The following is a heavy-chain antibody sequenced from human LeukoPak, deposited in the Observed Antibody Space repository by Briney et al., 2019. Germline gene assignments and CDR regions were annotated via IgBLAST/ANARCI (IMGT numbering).Heavy chain of an antibody. D-gene: IGHD3-22*01. J-gene: IGHJ3*01. CDR3: ARGDYYDTSGNYVDAFDV. Sequence: PGGSLRLSCAASGFTFSRYWMSWVRQAPGKGLEWVANIKQDGSEKFYVDSVKGRFTISRDNAMNALYLQMSSLRVEETAIYYCARGDYYDTSGNYVDAFDVWGQGTMVTVSS. CDR1: GFTFSRYW. CDR2: IKQDGSEK. V-gene: IGHV3-7*01.